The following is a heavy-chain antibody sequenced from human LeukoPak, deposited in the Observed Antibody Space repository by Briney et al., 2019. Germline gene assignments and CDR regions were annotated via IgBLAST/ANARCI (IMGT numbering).Heavy chain of an antibody. D-gene: IGHD3-10*01. V-gene: IGHV1-2*02. CDR2: INPNSGGT. CDR3: ARDYYGSGSYYNGYGMDV. J-gene: IGHJ6*02. CDR1: GYTFTGYY. Sequence: ASVKVSCKASGYTFTGYYMHWVRQAPGQGLEWMGWINPNSGGTNYAQKFRGRVTMTRDTSISTAYMELSRLRSDDTAVYYCARDYYGSGSYYNGYGMDVWGQGTTVTVSS.